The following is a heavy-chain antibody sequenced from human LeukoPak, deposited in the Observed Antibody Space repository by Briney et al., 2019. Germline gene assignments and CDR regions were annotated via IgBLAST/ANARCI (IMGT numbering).Heavy chain of an antibody. V-gene: IGHV3-74*01. J-gene: IGHJ4*02. Sequence: GGSLILSCAASGFTFSSYWMHWVRQVPGKGLVWVSRINSDGFSTSYADSVKGRFTISRDNAKNTLYLQMNSLRAEDTAVYYCARGIVGASSIDYWGQGALVTVSS. CDR2: INSDGFST. CDR1: GFTFSSYW. D-gene: IGHD1-26*01. CDR3: ARGIVGASSIDY.